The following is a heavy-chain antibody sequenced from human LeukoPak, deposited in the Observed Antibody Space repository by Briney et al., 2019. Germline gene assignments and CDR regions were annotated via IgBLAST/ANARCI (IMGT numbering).Heavy chain of an antibody. CDR2: ISWNSGSI. Sequence: PGRSLRLSCAASGFTFDDYAMHWVRQAPGKGLEWVSGISWNSGSIGYADSVKGRFTISRDNSKNTLYLQMNSLRAEDTAVYYCAKIYYDFWSGYYPYAFDIWGQGTMVTVSS. CDR3: AKIYYDFWSGYYPYAFDI. CDR1: GFTFDDYA. D-gene: IGHD3-3*01. V-gene: IGHV3-9*01. J-gene: IGHJ3*02.